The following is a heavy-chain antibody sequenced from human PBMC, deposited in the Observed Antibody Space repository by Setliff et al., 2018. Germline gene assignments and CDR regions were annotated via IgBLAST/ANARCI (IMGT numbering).Heavy chain of an antibody. CDR3: SRHKSNGSGSYPSLYMDV. CDR1: GGSISSGNYY. V-gene: IGHV4-39*01. J-gene: IGHJ6*03. Sequence: PSETLSLTCRVSGGSISSGNYYWGLIRQPPGKGLEWLATIYYSGSTYSNPSLKSRLILSVDAPDNQFSLKLSSLTAADTAVYYCSRHKSNGSGSYPSLYMDVCGKGIMVTVSS. D-gene: IGHD3-10*01. CDR2: IYYSGST.